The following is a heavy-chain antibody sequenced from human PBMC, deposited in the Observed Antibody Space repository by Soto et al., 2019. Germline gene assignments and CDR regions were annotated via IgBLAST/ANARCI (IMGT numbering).Heavy chain of an antibody. J-gene: IGHJ5*02. V-gene: IGHV1-18*01. CDR3: ARGRSTTIFGVVIIRGSWFDP. D-gene: IGHD3-3*01. CDR2: ISAYNGNT. Sequence: ASVKVSCKASGYTFTSYGISWVRQAPGQGLEWMGWISAYNGNTNYAQKLQGGVTMTTDTSTSTADMELRSLRSDDTAVYYCARGRSTTIFGVVIIRGSWFDPWGQGTLVTVSS. CDR1: GYTFTSYG.